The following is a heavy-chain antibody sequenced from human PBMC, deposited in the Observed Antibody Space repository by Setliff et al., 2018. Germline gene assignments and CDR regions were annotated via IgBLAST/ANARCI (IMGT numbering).Heavy chain of an antibody. CDR1: GGSISSHY. Sequence: PSETLSLTCSVSGGSISSHYWSWIRQPPGKGLEWIGSIQNSGTTNYNSSLKSRVTISMDTSKNQFSLKLTSVTAADTAVYYCAAGLGYSGYDATKGSGWYFDYWGQGTLVTVSS. V-gene: IGHV4-59*03. D-gene: IGHD5-12*01. J-gene: IGHJ4*02. CDR3: AAGLGYSGYDATKGSGWYFDY. CDR2: IQNSGTT.